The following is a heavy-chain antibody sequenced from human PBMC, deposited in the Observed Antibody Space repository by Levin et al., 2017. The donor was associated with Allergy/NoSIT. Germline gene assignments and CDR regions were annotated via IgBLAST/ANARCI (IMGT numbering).Heavy chain of an antibody. CDR3: TMEANIVVLPAAGDSFDI. D-gene: IGHD2-2*01. J-gene: IGHJ3*02. CDR1: GGTFSSNA. V-gene: IGHV1-69*01. CDR2: IRPIFGTA. Sequence: GGSLRLSCKASGGTFSSNALNWVRQAPGQGLEWMGGIRPIFGTADYAQKYQGRVSITADESTGTAYMELSSLRSEDTDMYYCTMEANIVVLPAAGDSFDIWGQGTMVTVSS.